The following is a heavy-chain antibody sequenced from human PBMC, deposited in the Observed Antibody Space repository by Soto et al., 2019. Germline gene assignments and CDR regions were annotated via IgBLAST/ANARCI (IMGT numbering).Heavy chain of an antibody. CDR2: IYHSGST. CDR3: ARSQTTVTSYDY. J-gene: IGHJ4*02. Sequence: LSHTSGVSGGSIRGVGCSRSRIQQPPGKGLEWIGYIYHSGSTYYNPSLKSRVTISVDRSKNQFSLKLSSVTAADTAVYYCARSQTTVTSYDYWGQGTLVTVSS. D-gene: IGHD4-17*01. V-gene: IGHV4-30-2*01. CDR1: GGSIRGVGCS.